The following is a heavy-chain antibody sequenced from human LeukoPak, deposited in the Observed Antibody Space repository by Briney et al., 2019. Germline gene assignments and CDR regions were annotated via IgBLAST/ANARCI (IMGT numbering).Heavy chain of an antibody. CDR1: GFTFSNYG. V-gene: IGHV3-23*01. CDR3: AKAGAVVVVAAKYFDY. CDR2: ISSSGGST. J-gene: IGHJ4*02. D-gene: IGHD2-15*01. Sequence: GGSLRLSCAASGFTFSNYGMSWVRQAPGKGLEWVSTISSSGGSTYYADSVKGRFTISRDNSKNTLYLQMNSLRAEDTAVYYCAKAGAVVVVAAKYFDYWGQGTLVTVSS.